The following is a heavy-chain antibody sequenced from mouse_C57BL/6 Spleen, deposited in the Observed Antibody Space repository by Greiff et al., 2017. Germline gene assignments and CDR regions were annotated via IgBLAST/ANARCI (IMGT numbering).Heavy chain of an antibody. D-gene: IGHD3-1*01. CDR3: ARRGLDAMDY. Sequence: QVQLQQSGAELARPGASVKMSCKASGYTFTSYTMHWVKQRPGQGLEWIGYINPSSGYTKYNQKFKDKATLTADKSSSTAYMQLRSLTSEDSAVYYCARRGLDAMDYWGQGTSVTVAS. CDR1: GYTFTSYT. CDR2: INPSSGYT. J-gene: IGHJ4*01. V-gene: IGHV1-4*01.